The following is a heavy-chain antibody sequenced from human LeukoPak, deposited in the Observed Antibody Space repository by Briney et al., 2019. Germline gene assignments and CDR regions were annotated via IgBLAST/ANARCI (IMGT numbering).Heavy chain of an antibody. J-gene: IGHJ6*02. D-gene: IGHD3-3*01. Sequence: PSETLSLTCTVSGGSISSYYWSWIRQPPGKGLEWIGSIFYNGSTNYNPSLKSRVTISVATSKNQFSLNLSSVTAADTAVYYRARLSGYPYYYGMDVWGQGTTVTVSS. V-gene: IGHV4-59*01. CDR1: GGSISSYY. CDR2: IFYNGST. CDR3: ARLSGYPYYYGMDV.